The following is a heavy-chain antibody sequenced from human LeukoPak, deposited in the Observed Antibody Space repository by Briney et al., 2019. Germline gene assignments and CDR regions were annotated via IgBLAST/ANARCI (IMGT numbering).Heavy chain of an antibody. J-gene: IGHJ4*02. D-gene: IGHD5-18*01. Sequence: GGSLRLSCAASGFTFSSYEMNWVRQAPGKGLEWVSYVSSSGSTIYYADSVKGRFTISRDNAKNSLYLQMNSLRAEDTAVYYCASTYQGYSYGYTFDYWGQGTLVTVSS. V-gene: IGHV3-48*03. CDR1: GFTFSSYE. CDR2: VSSSGSTI. CDR3: ASTYQGYSYGYTFDY.